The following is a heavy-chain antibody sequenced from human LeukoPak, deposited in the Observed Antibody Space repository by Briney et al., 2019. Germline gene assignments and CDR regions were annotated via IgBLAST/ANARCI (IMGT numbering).Heavy chain of an antibody. V-gene: IGHV3-30*18. D-gene: IGHD3-22*01. CDR2: ISYDGSNK. CDR3: AKDGLGSRFDSSAPGIYFGMDV. CDR1: GFTFSSYG. J-gene: IGHJ6*02. Sequence: GGSLRLSCAASGFTFSSYGMHWVRQAPGKGLEWVAVISYDGSNKYYADSVKGRFTLSRDNSKNTLYLQMNSLRAEDTAVYYCAKDGLGSRFDSSAPGIYFGMDVWGQGTTVTVSS.